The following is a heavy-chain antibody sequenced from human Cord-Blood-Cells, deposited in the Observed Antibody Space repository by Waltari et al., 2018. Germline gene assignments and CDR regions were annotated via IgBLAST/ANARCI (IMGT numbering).Heavy chain of an antibody. Sequence: QVQLQESGPGLVTPSETLSLTCTVSGGSLSSYYWSWIRQPAGKGLEWIGRIYTSGSTNYNPSLKSRVTMSVDTSKNQFSLKLSSVTAADTAVYYCARDLQSEQGNWFDPWGQGTLVTVSS. CDR2: IYTSGST. CDR1: GGSLSSYY. V-gene: IGHV4-4*07. J-gene: IGHJ5*02. D-gene: IGHD6-13*01. CDR3: ARDLQSEQGNWFDP.